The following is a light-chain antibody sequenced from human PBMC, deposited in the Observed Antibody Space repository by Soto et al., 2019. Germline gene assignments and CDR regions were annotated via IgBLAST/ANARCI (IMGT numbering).Light chain of an antibody. J-gene: IGLJ2*01. V-gene: IGLV6-57*04. CDR1: SGSFASNY. CDR2: EDK. CDR3: QSYDSNNHVI. Sequence: NFMLTQPHSVSESPGKTVTISCTRSSGSFASNYVQWYQQRPGSAPTAVIYEDKQRPSGVPDRFSGSIDSSSNSASLTISGLKTDDEADYYCQSYDSNNHVIFGGGTKVTVL.